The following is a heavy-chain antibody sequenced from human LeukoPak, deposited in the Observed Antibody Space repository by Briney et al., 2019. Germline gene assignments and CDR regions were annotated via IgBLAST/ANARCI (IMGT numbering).Heavy chain of an antibody. CDR2: ISGSGGST. CDR1: GFTFSSYA. D-gene: IGHD3-10*01. V-gene: IGHV3-23*01. J-gene: IGHJ4*02. Sequence: PGGSLRLSCAASGFTFSSYAMSWVRQAPGKGLEWVSAISGSGGSTYYADSVKGRFTISRDNSKNTLYLQMNSLRAEDTAVYYCAKDEAEYYGSGSYSFDYWGQGTLVTVSS. CDR3: AKDEAEYYGSGSYSFDY.